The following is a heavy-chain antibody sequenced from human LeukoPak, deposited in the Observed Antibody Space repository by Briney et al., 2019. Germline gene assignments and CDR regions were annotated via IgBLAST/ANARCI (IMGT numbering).Heavy chain of an antibody. CDR3: AKDATRRYYYYYMDV. J-gene: IGHJ6*03. D-gene: IGHD2-8*02. CDR2: ISWNSGSI. CDR1: GFTFDDYA. Sequence: PGRCLRLSCAASGFTFDDYAMHWVRQAPGKGLEWVSGISWNSGSIGYADSVKGRFTISRDNAKNSLYLQMNSLRAEDMALYYCAKDATRRYYYYYMDVWGKGTTVTVSS. V-gene: IGHV3-9*03.